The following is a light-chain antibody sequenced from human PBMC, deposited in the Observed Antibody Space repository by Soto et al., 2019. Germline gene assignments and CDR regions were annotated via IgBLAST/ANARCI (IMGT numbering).Light chain of an antibody. J-gene: IGKJ2*01. CDR1: QTISSY. CDR2: SAS. CDR3: QQTFRTPHT. V-gene: IGKV1-39*01. Sequence: DIQMTQSPASLSASVGDRVTITCRASQTISSYLNWYQQKAGAAPKLLIYSASTLQSGVPSRFSGSGFGTDYNLTLSSLQPADFAVYYCQQTFRTPHTFGQGTKLDIK.